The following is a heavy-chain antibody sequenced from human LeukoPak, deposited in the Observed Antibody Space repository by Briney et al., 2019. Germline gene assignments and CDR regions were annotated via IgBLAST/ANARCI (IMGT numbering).Heavy chain of an antibody. CDR1: GYTFTSYY. J-gene: IGHJ4*02. CDR2: INPSGGST. Sequence: ASVKVSCKASGYTFTSYYMHWVRQAPGQGLEWMGIINPSGGSTSYAQKFQGRVTMTRDTSTSTVYMELSSLRSADTAVYYCARATYYYDSSGPIDYWGQGTLVTVSS. CDR3: ARATYYYDSSGPIDY. V-gene: IGHV1-46*01. D-gene: IGHD3-22*01.